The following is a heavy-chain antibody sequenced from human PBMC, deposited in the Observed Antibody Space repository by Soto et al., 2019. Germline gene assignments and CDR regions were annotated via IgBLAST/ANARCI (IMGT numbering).Heavy chain of an antibody. D-gene: IGHD3-16*02. J-gene: IGHJ4*02. CDR2: IGRTNNT. V-gene: IGHV3-23*01. CDR3: AKVDAYSYRTDH. CDR1: GFTFSNSA. Sequence: GGSLRLSCAASGFTFSNSAMTWVRQALGKGPEWVSSIGRTNNTHYADSVKARFAISRDNSQNTLYLQMNSLTAEDTAVYFCAKVDAYSYRTDHWGQGTLVTVSS.